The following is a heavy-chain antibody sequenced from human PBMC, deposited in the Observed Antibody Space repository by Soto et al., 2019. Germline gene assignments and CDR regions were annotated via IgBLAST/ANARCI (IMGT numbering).Heavy chain of an antibody. V-gene: IGHV1-18*01. CDR1: GYIFVNYG. Sequence: QVQLVQSGDEVKKPGASVKVSCKASGYIFVNYGIAWVRQAPGQGLEWMGCISPYTGNTHSATKVQGRLTMTTDTSTSTAYMDLGSLTSDETAVYYCVMVDNYVTPTPQDVWGQGPTVTVS. CDR3: VMVDNYVTPTPQDV. CDR2: ISPYTGNT. D-gene: IGHD3-16*01. J-gene: IGHJ6*02.